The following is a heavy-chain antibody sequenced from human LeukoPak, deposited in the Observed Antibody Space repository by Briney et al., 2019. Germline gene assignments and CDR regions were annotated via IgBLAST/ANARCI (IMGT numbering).Heavy chain of an antibody. CDR3: ARARGAVAAGNFQH. V-gene: IGHV1-2*02. CDR1: GYTFTGYF. J-gene: IGHJ1*01. CDR2: INPNSGGT. Sequence: EASVKVSCKASGYTFTGYFLHWVRRAPGQGFEWMGWINPNSGGTYYTQRFQGRVTMTRDTSISTAYMELSRLRSDDTAVYYCARARGAVAAGNFQHWGQGTLVTVSS. D-gene: IGHD6-19*01.